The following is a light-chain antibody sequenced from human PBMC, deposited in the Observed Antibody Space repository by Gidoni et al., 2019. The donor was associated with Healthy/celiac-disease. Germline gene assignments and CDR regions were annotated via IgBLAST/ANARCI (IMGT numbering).Light chain of an antibody. CDR2: DAP. CDR3: QQYGSSQFT. J-gene: IGKJ3*01. Sequence: EIVLTQSPATLSLSPGERATLSCGASQSVSSSYLACYQQKPGLAPRLLIYDAPSRATGIPDRFSGRGAGKDFTLTISRLEPEDFAVYYCQQYGSSQFTFGPGTKVDIK. V-gene: IGKV3D-20*01. CDR1: QSVSSSY.